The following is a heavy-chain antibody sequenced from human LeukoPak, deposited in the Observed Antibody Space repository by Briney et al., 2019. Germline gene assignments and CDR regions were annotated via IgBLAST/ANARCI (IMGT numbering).Heavy chain of an antibody. CDR2: ISGSGEST. J-gene: IGHJ4*02. CDR3: AKILDGTGYWNYYFDS. CDR1: GFTFSSYA. D-gene: IGHD3-22*01. Sequence: GGSLRLSCAASGFTFSSYAMSWVRQAPGKGLEWVSGISGSGESTYYADSVKGRFTISRDNSKNTLYLQMNSLRAEDTAVYYCAKILDGTGYWNYYFDSWGQGTLVTVSS. V-gene: IGHV3-23*01.